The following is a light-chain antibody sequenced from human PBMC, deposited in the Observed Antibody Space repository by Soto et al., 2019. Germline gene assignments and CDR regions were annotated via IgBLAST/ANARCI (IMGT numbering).Light chain of an antibody. CDR1: SGSIASNY. J-gene: IGLJ2*01. CDR3: QSYHSGNVV. Sequence: NFMLTQPHSVSESPGKTVTISCTRSSGSIASNYVQWYQQRPGSAPTPVIYEDNERPSGVPDRFSGSIDSSSNSASLTISGLKTDDEADYYCQSYHSGNVVSGGGTKVTVL. V-gene: IGLV6-57*04. CDR2: EDN.